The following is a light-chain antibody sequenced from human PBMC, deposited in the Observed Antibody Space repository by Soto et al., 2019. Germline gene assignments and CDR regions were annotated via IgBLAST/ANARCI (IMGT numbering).Light chain of an antibody. CDR1: SSNIGAGYD. CDR3: QSYDSSLSGNWV. CDR2: GNS. J-gene: IGLJ3*02. Sequence: QSVLTQPPSVSGAPGQRVTISCTGSSSNIGAGYDVHWYQQLPGTAPKLVIYGNSNRPSGVPDRFSGSKSGTSASLAITGLQAEDEADYYCQSYDSSLSGNWVFGGGTKLTVL. V-gene: IGLV1-40*01.